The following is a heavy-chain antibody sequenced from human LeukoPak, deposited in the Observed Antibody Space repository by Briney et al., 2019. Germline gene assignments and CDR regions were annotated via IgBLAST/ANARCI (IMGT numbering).Heavy chain of an antibody. D-gene: IGHD3-10*01. CDR3: ARDWGRITMVRGVTAYNWFDP. CDR1: GYTFTGYY. V-gene: IGHV1-2*02. CDR2: INPNSGGT. Sequence: ASVKVSCKASGYTFTGYYMHWVRQAPGQGLEWMGWINPNSGGTNYAQKFQGRVTMTRDTSISTAYMELSRLRSDDTAVYYCARDWGRITMVRGVTAYNWFDPWGQGTLVTVSS. J-gene: IGHJ5*02.